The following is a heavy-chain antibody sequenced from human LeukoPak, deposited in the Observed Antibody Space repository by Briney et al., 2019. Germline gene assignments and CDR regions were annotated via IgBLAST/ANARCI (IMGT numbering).Heavy chain of an antibody. V-gene: IGHV4-59*08. CDR2: IYYSGST. D-gene: IGHD3-10*01. CDR1: GDSISSYY. Sequence: SETLSLTCTVSGDSISSYYWSWIRQPPGKGLEWIGYIYYSGSTKYNPSLKSRVTISVDTSKNQFSLKLSSVTAADTAVYYCARHVGNSGSGSYLTYFDYWGQGTLVTVSS. J-gene: IGHJ4*02. CDR3: ARHVGNSGSGSYLTYFDY.